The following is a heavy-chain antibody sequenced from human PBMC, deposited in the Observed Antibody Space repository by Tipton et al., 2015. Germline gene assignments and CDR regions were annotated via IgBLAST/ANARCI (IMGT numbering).Heavy chain of an antibody. CDR3: ARGRSSRGWYNSEQQAPTPLDF. CDR2: LSPDEST. CDR1: GFSVRSNY. V-gene: IGHV3-53*01. D-gene: IGHD6-19*01. Sequence: SLRLSCAASGFSVRSNYMTWVRQAPGKGLEWVSTLSPDESTTYADSVKGRFTISRDNSKNTLDLQMNRLRVEDTAVYYCARGRSSRGWYNSEQQAPTPLDFWGQGTLVTVSS. J-gene: IGHJ4*02.